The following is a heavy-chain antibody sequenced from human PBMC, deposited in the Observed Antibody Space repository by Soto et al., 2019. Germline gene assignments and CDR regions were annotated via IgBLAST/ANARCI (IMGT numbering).Heavy chain of an antibody. V-gene: IGHV5-51*01. J-gene: IGHJ6*02. CDR3: ARIYSGTYRLDV. CDR1: GYTFTSHW. Sequence: GESLKIACKGSGYTFTSHWIAWVRQMPGKGLEWMGIMYPGESDTRYSPSFQGQVTISADKSISTAYLQWSSLKASDTAMYYCARIYSGTYRLDVWGQGTTVTVSS. D-gene: IGHD1-26*01. CDR2: MYPGESDT.